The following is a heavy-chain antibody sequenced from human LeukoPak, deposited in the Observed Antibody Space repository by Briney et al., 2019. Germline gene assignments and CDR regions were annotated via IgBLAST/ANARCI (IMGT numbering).Heavy chain of an antibody. CDR3: AKDSGAAGGVGTITGHDAFDI. J-gene: IGHJ3*02. CDR1: GFTFSSYS. CDR2: ISSSSSYI. V-gene: IGHV3-21*04. Sequence: GGSLRLSCAASGFTFSSYSVNWVRQAPGKGLEWVSSISSSSSYIYYADSVKGRFTISRDNSKNSLYLQMNSLRAEDTALYYCAKDSGAAGGVGTITGHDAFDIWGQGTMVTVSS. D-gene: IGHD5-12*01.